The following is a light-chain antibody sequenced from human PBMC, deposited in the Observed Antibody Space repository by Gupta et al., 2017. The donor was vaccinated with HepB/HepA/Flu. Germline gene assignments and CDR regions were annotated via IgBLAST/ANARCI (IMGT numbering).Light chain of an antibody. CDR2: RNN. CDR1: TPNIGNNY. V-gene: IGLV1-47*01. J-gene: IGLJ2*01. Sequence: QSVLTQPPSASGTPGQRVTISCSGSTPNIGNNYVYWYQQFPGTAPKLLIYRNNQRPPGVPDRFSGSKSGTSASLAISGLRSEDEADEYCAAWDDNLCVVFGGGTKLTVL. CDR3: AAWDDNLCVV.